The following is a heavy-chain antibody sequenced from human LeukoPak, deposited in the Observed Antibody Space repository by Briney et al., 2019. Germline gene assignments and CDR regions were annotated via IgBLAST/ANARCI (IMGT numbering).Heavy chain of an antibody. J-gene: IGHJ5*02. V-gene: IGHV6-1*01. D-gene: IGHD2-2*01. CDR3: ARRLTQYDCFDP. CDR1: GDSVSSNSVT. CDR2: TYFRSTWYN. Sequence: SQTLSLTCAISGDSVSSNSVTWNWIRQSPSRGLEWLGRTYFRSTWYNDYAVSVRGRITVNPDTSKNQFSLHLNSVTPEDTAVYYCARRLTQYDCFDPWGQGILVTVSS.